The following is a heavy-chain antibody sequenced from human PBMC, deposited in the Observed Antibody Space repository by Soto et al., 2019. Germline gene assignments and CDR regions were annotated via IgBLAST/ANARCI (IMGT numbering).Heavy chain of an antibody. D-gene: IGHD6-13*01. CDR2: ISYDGINK. J-gene: IGHJ6*02. CDR1: ESGFNGYA. CDR3: ARAPPRGIAALGTWVSVLAV. Sequence: LPYGDSESGFNGYAIHWGGQAPGKKLEWVAVISYDGINKYYADSVKGRFTISRDSSKNSLYLQMNSLRPEDTAVYYCARAPPRGIAALGTWVSVLAVWGQGTSVPGSS. V-gene: IGHV3-30-3*01.